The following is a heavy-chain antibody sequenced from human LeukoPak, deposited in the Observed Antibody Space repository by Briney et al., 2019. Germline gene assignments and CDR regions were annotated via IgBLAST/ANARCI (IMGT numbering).Heavy chain of an antibody. D-gene: IGHD4-17*01. CDR1: GYTFTGYY. Sequence: ASVKVSCKASGYTFTGYYMHWVRQAPGQGLEWMGWINPNSGGTNYAQKFQGWVTMTRDTSISTAYMELSRLRSDDTAVYYCARLMKDYGDYNHPNWYFDLWGRGTLVTVSS. CDR2: INPNSGGT. V-gene: IGHV1-2*04. J-gene: IGHJ2*01. CDR3: ARLMKDYGDYNHPNWYFDL.